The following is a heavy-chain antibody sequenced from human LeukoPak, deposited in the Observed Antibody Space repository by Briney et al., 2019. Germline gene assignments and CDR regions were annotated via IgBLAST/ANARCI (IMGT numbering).Heavy chain of an antibody. CDR2: ISGDGGST. D-gene: IGHD5-12*01. CDR3: AGGYSGYGHY. V-gene: IGHV3-43*02. J-gene: IGHJ4*02. Sequence: PGGSLRLSCAASGFTFGDYAMHWVRQAPGKGLDWVSLISGDGGSTYYADSVKGRFTISRDNSKNSLYLQMNSLRTEDTALYYCAGGYSGYGHYWGQGTLVTVSS. CDR1: GFTFGDYA.